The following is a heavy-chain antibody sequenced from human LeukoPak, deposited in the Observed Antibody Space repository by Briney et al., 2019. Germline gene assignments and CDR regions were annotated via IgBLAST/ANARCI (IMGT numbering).Heavy chain of an antibody. CDR3: AKDRGRFYYDSSGYGD. Sequence: PGGSLRLSCAASGFTFSSYAMSWVRQAPGKGLEWVSAISGSGGSTYYADSVKGRFTISRDNSKNTLYLQMNSLRAEDTAVYYCAKDRGRFYYDSSGYGDWGQGTLVTVSS. CDR2: ISGSGGST. V-gene: IGHV3-23*01. CDR1: GFTFSSYA. J-gene: IGHJ4*02. D-gene: IGHD3-22*01.